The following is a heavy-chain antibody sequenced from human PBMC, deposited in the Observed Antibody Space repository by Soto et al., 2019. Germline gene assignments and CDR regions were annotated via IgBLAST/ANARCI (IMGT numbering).Heavy chain of an antibody. CDR2: TYYRSKWYN. Sequence: QVQLQQSGPGLVKPSQTLSLTCAISGDSVSSSNAAWNWIRQSPSRGLEWLGRTYYRSKWYNDYAVSVKSRMTISPDTSKNQFSLQLNSVTPEDTAVFYCARGYGDAFDIWGQGTMVTVSS. J-gene: IGHJ3*02. V-gene: IGHV6-1*01. CDR3: ARGYGDAFDI. D-gene: IGHD3-16*01. CDR1: GDSVSSSNAA.